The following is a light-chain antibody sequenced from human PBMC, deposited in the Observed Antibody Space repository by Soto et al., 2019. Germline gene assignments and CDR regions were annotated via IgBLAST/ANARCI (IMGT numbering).Light chain of an antibody. V-gene: IGKV3-15*01. CDR3: QPYGSSGT. CDR2: GGS. Sequence: EVVRTQSPATLSVSPGERATLSCRASQSVSNNLAWYQQKPGQAPSLLIYGGSTRATGITARFSGTGSGTDFTLPIRRLEPEDFAVDDCQPYGSSGTFGPETKVDIK. J-gene: IGKJ1*01. CDR1: QSVSNN.